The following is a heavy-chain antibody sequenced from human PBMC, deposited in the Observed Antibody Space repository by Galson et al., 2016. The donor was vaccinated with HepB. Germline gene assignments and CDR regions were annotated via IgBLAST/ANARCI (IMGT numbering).Heavy chain of an antibody. CDR2: ISAYNGNR. V-gene: IGHV1-18*01. CDR3: ATYRYYEILTGYYRDYGMDV. CDR1: GYTFISYG. J-gene: IGHJ6*02. D-gene: IGHD3-9*01. Sequence: VSCKASGYTFISYGISWVRQAPGQGLEWMGWISAYNGNRNYAQKYQGRVTMTTDTSTSTAYMELRSLRSDDTAVYYCATYRYYEILTGYYRDYGMDVWGQGTTVTVSS.